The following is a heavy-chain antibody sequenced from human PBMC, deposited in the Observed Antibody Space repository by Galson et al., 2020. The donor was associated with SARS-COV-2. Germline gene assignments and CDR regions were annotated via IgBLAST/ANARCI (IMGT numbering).Heavy chain of an antibody. CDR3: ASLAAAGFDY. J-gene: IGHJ4*02. Sequence: GESLKISCAASGFTFSSYAMYWVRQAPGKGLEWVAVISYDGSNKYYADSVKGRFTISRDNSKNTLYLQMNSLRAEDTAVYYCASLAAAGFDYWGQGTLVTVSS. D-gene: IGHD6-13*01. V-gene: IGHV3-30*04. CDR2: ISYDGSNK. CDR1: GFTFSSYA.